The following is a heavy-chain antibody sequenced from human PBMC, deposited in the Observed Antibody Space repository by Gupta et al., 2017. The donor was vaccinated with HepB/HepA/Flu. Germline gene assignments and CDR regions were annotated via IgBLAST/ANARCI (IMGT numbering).Heavy chain of an antibody. Sequence: DVQLVESGGGLIQPGGSLRLSCAASGFPVNSNFMSWVRQAPGKGLEWVSVIYRGNITYYTDPVKGRFTISGDNSKNTLYLQMNSLTAEDTAVYYCARGQSDYSYYMDVWGKGTKVTVSS. CDR1: GFPVNSNF. CDR2: IYRGNIT. CDR3: ARGQSDYSYYMDV. V-gene: IGHV3-53*01. J-gene: IGHJ6*03.